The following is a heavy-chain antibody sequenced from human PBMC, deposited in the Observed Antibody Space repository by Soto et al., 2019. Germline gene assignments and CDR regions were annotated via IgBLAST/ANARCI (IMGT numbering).Heavy chain of an antibody. CDR2: VEYTGTT. J-gene: IGHJ4*02. D-gene: IGHD1-7*01. Sequence: QVQLQESGPGLVKPSETLSLTCTVSGGSVGSRTYYWSWIRQPPGKGLEWIGYVEYTGTTNYSPSLKSRVTISLDTSKKQVSLKFSSVTAADTAVYYCAMAGNYRYFEYWGQGNLVTVSS. V-gene: IGHV4-61*01. CDR3: AMAGNYRYFEY. CDR1: GGSVGSRTYY.